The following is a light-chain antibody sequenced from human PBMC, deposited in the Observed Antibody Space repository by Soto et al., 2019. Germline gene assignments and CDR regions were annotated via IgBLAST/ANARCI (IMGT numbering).Light chain of an antibody. V-gene: IGKV3-20*01. J-gene: IGKJ1*01. Sequence: EIVLTQSPDTLSLSPGERATLSCRASQSVSSSYLAWYQQKPGQAPRLLIYGASSRATGIPDRFSGSGSGTDLTLTISRLEPEDFAVYYCQQYGTSPTGTFGQGTKVEIK. CDR1: QSVSSSY. CDR3: QQYGTSPTGT. CDR2: GAS.